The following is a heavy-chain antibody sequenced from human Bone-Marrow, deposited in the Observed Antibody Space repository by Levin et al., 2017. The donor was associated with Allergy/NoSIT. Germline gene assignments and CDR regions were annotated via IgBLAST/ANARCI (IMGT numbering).Heavy chain of an antibody. V-gene: IGHV3-23*01. CDR2: ISGSGGST. D-gene: IGHD6-19*01. J-gene: IGHJ3*02. CDR1: GFTSSRYA. Sequence: PGGSLRLSCAASGFTSSRYAMSWVRQAPGKGLEWVSGISGSGGSTYYAESVRGRCTISRDNAKNTLYLEMKSLRAEDTAVYYCAKDSGWSAGGYDAFDIWGQGTKVTVSS. CDR3: AKDSGWSAGGYDAFDI.